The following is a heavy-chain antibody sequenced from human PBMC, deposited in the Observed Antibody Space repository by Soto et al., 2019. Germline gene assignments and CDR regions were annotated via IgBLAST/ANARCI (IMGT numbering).Heavy chain of an antibody. CDR1: GYTFSSYE. V-gene: IGHV1-69*01. Sequence: QVQLVQSGGEVKKPGSSVKVSCKASGYTFSSYEISWVRQAPGQGLEWMGGVIPVYGIPNYAQKFQGRVTIAADGSTSTAYMELRSLRSEDTAMYYCARDRDRGIVTSFEYWGQGTLVTVSS. D-gene: IGHD5-18*01. J-gene: IGHJ4*02. CDR3: ARDRDRGIVTSFEY. CDR2: VIPVYGIP.